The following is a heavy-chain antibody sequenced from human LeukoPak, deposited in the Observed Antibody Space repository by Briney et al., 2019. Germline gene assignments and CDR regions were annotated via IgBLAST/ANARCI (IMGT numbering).Heavy chain of an antibody. CDR3: ARDYYDSSGYYYAHDY. D-gene: IGHD3-22*01. J-gene: IGHJ4*02. CDR2: IIPIFGTA. Sequence: SVKVSCKACGGTFSSYAISWVRQAPGQGLEWMGRIIPIFGTANYAQKFQGRVTITTDESTGTAYMELSSLRSEDTAVYYCARDYYDSSGYYYAHDYWGQGTLVTVSS. V-gene: IGHV1-69*05. CDR1: GGTFSSYA.